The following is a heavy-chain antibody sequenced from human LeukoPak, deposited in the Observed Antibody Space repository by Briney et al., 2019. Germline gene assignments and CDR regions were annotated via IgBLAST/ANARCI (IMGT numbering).Heavy chain of an antibody. CDR3: AKMSQNSDY. D-gene: IGHD4-23*01. Sequence: PGGSLRLSCAASGFTFKTYTMHWVRQAPGMGLEWVAFIRYDGSKQYCADSVKGRFTISRDDSKNTVYLQMNSLRAEDTALYYCAKMSQNSDYWGQGTLVTVSS. J-gene: IGHJ4*02. CDR2: IRYDGSKQ. CDR1: GFTFKTYT. V-gene: IGHV3-30*02.